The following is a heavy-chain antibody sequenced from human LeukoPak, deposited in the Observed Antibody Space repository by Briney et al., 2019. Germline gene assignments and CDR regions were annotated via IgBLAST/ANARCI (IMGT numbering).Heavy chain of an antibody. Sequence: GGSLRLSCAASGFTFSSYSMNWVRRAPGKGLEWVSSISSSSSYIYYADSVKGRFTISRDNAKNSLYLQMNSLRAEDTAVYYCARATETPYGDYLDPWGYFDYWGQGTLVTVSS. CDR2: ISSSSSYI. CDR3: ARATETPYGDYLDPWGYFDY. CDR1: GFTFSSYS. V-gene: IGHV3-21*01. J-gene: IGHJ4*02. D-gene: IGHD4-17*01.